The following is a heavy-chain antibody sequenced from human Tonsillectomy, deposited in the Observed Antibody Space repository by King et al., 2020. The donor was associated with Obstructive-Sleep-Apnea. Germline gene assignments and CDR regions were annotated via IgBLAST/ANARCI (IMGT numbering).Heavy chain of an antibody. J-gene: IGHJ1*01. CDR1: GYSFTNYG. Sequence: QLVQSGAEVKNPGASVKVSCKASGYSFTNYGISWVRQAPGQGLEWMGWVYPNNGNTNYAQKLQGRVTMTTDTYTRTAYMELRSLRSDDTAVYYCARNSYYATRDYSYVGEYFQKWGQGTLVTVS. V-gene: IGHV1-18*01. D-gene: IGHD3-10*01. CDR3: ARNSYYATRDYSYVGEYFQK. CDR2: VYPNNGNT.